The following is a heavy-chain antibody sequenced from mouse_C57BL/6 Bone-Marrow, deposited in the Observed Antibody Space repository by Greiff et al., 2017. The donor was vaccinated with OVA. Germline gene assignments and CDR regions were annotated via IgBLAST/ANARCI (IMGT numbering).Heavy chain of an antibody. CDR3: ARDLLWLRRPWFAY. Sequence: EVKLQESGGDLVKPGGSLKLSCAASGFTFSSYGMSWVRQTPDKRLEWVATISSGGSYTYYPDSVKGRFTISRDNAKNTLYLQMSSLKSEDTAMYYCARDLLWLRRPWFAYWGQGTLVTVSA. CDR1: GFTFSSYG. J-gene: IGHJ3*01. D-gene: IGHD2-2*01. CDR2: ISSGGSYT. V-gene: IGHV5-6*01.